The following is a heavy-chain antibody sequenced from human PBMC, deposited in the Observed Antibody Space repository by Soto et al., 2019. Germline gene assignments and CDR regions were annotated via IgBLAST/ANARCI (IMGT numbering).Heavy chain of an antibody. CDR2: IKTKPDDGTI. V-gene: IGHV3-15*01. CDR3: TTSNLGVDF. CDR1: GLIVSDVW. J-gene: IGHJ4*02. Sequence: GGSLRLSCAASGLIVSDVWMTWVRQAPGKGLEWVGRIKTKPDDGTIDYAAPVRGRFTISRDDSKNTLYLQMTSLTPDDTGVYYCTTSNLGVDFWGPGTLVPVSP. D-gene: IGHD1-1*01.